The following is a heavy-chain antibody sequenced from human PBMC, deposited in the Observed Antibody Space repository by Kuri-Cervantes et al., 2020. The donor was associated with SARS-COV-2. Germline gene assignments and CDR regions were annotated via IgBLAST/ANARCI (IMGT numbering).Heavy chain of an antibody. J-gene: IGHJ6*03. V-gene: IGHV1-8*02. Sequence: ASVKVSCKASGYTFTSYDISWVRQATGQGLEWMGWMNPNSGSTGYAQKFQGRVTMTRNTSISTAYMELSSLRSEDTAVYYCARLGWDFWSGYRNYYYYYMDVWGKGTTVTVSS. CDR3: ARLGWDFWSGYRNYYYYYMDV. D-gene: IGHD3-3*01. CDR2: MNPNSGST. CDR1: GYTFTSYD.